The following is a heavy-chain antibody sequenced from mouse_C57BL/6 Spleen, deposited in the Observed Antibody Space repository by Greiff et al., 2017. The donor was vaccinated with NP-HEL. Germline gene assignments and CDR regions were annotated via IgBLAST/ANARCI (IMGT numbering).Heavy chain of an antibody. J-gene: IGHJ2*01. Sequence: EVKLVESGGDLVKPGGSLKLSCAASGFTFSSYGMSWVRQTPDKRLEWVATISSGGSYTYYPDSVKGRFTISRDNAKITLYLQMSSLKYEDTAMCSCARRAAVANFDYWGKGTTVTVSS. CDR3: ARRAAVANFDY. V-gene: IGHV5-6*02. CDR2: ISSGGSYT. D-gene: IGHD1-1*01. CDR1: GFTFSSYG.